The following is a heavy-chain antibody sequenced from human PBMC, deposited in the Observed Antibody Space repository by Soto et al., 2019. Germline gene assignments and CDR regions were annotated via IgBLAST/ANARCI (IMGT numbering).Heavy chain of an antibody. D-gene: IGHD4-4*01. J-gene: IGHJ6*02. CDR1: GGTFSSYA. CDR3: ASRISNYYYYGMDV. Sequence: GASVKVSCKASGGTFSSYAISWVRQAPGQGLEWMGGIIPILGTANYAQKFQGRVTITADESTSTAYMELSSLRSEDTAVYYCASRISNYYYYGMDVWGQGTTVTVSS. CDR2: IIPILGTA. V-gene: IGHV1-69*13.